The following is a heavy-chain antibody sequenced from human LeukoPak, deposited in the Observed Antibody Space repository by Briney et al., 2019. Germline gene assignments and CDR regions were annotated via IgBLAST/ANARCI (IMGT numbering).Heavy chain of an antibody. CDR3: ARHGPLSGNGFDY. D-gene: IGHD3-10*01. CDR1: GYSFTSYW. Sequence: PGESLKISCKGSGYSFTSYWIGWVRQMPGKGLEWMGIIYPGDSDTRYSPSFQGQVTISADKSISTAYLQCSSLKASDTAMYYCARHGPLSGNGFDYWGQGTLVTVSS. J-gene: IGHJ4*02. V-gene: IGHV5-51*01. CDR2: IYPGDSDT.